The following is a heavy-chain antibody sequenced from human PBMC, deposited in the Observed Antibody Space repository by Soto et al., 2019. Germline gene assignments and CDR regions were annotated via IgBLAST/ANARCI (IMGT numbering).Heavy chain of an antibody. D-gene: IGHD3-10*01. V-gene: IGHV1-8*01. CDR2: INPHSGNI. CDR3: ARGRASGSYYLLDY. CDR1: GNTFTSYD. Sequence: ASVKVSCKASGNTFTSYDINWVRQATGHGLEWMGWINPHSGNIGYAQKFQGRVTMTRDTAIRTAYMEVSRLRSDDTAVYYCARGRASGSYYLLDYWGQGTLVTVSS. J-gene: IGHJ4*02.